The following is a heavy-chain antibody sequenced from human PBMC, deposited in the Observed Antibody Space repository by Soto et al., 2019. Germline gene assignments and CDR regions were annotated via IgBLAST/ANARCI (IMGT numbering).Heavy chain of an antibody. V-gene: IGHV3-7*04. Sequence: EVQLVESGGGFVQPGGSLKLSCVASGLTFSNSWFSWVRQAPGKGLEWVANIKEDGSEKYYVDSVKGRFILSRDNTKNSVDLQMNSLRAEDTAVYYCARDGFGGYLDCWGQGTLVTVSS. CDR2: IKEDGSEK. D-gene: IGHD2-15*01. CDR1: GLTFSNSW. CDR3: ARDGFGGYLDC. J-gene: IGHJ4*02.